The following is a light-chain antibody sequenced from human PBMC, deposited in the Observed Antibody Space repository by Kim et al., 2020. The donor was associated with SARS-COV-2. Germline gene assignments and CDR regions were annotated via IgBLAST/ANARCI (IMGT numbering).Light chain of an antibody. Sequence: GERVTLSCRSSQGVSSFLAWYQHKPGKAPRLLIYDASDRATGIPARFSGGVSGTDFTLTISSLEPEDFAVYYCQKCSNCPFTFGEGTKVDIK. CDR3: QKCSNCPFT. CDR2: DAS. V-gene: IGKV3-11*01. CDR1: QGVSSF. J-gene: IGKJ4*01.